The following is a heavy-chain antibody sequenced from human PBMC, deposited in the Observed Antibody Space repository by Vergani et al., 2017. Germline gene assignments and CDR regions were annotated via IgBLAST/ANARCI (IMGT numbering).Heavy chain of an antibody. CDR2: ISYDGSNK. V-gene: IGHV3-30-3*01. CDR1: GFTFSSYA. D-gene: IGHD3-22*01. J-gene: IGHJ4*02. Sequence: VQLVESGGGVVQPGRSLRLSCAASGFTFSSYAMHWVRQAPGKGLEWVAVISYDGSNKYYADSVKGRFTISRDNSKNTLYLQMNSLRAEDTAVYYCARDRRYDSSGYYDGFDYWGQGTLVTVSS. CDR3: ARDRRYDSSGYYDGFDY.